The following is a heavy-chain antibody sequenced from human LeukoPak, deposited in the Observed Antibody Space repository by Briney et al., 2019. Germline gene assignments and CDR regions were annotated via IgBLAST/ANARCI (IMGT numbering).Heavy chain of an antibody. D-gene: IGHD6-13*01. CDR1: EFTFHDYA. Sequence: PGGSLRLSCAASEFTFHDYAMHWVRQAPGKGLEWVSSISWNSGSIGYADSVKGRFTISRDNAKNSLYLQMNSLRTEDTAFYYCAQDGVGYSSTWYGMYFDLWGRGTLVTVSS. V-gene: IGHV3-9*01. CDR2: ISWNSGSI. J-gene: IGHJ2*01. CDR3: AQDGVGYSSTWYGMYFDL.